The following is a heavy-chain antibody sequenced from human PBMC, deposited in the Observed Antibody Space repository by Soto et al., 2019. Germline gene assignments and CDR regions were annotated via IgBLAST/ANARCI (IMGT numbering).Heavy chain of an antibody. J-gene: IGHJ6*02. V-gene: IGHV4-59*01. CDR2: IYYSGST. CDR3: ARGGWDYRASYYYYGMDV. D-gene: IGHD4-4*01. Sequence: TLSLTCTVSGGSISSYYWSWIRQPPGKGLEWIGYIYYSGSTNYNPSLKSRVTISVDTSKNQFSLKLSSVTAADTAVYYCARGGWDYRASYYYYGMDVWGQGTTVTVSS. CDR1: GGSISSYY.